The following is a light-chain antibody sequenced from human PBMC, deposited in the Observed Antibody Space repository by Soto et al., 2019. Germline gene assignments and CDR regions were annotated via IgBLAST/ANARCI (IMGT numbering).Light chain of an antibody. CDR2: GAS. J-gene: IGKJ1*01. CDR1: QSFNSIY. CDR3: HQYDSWT. Sequence: IVFTHSPCTLSLSPLERATLSCRASQSFNSIYLAWYQQKPGQAPRLLIYGASSRATGIPDRFSGSGSGTDFTLTISRLEPEDFAVYYCHQYDSWTFGQGTKVDIK. V-gene: IGKV3-20*01.